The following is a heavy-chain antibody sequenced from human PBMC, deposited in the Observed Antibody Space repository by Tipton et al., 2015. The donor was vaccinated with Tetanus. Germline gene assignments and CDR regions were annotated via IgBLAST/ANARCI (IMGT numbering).Heavy chain of an antibody. D-gene: IGHD3-3*01. CDR2: IYYSGST. Sequence: LRLSCTVSGGSISSYYWSWIRQPPGKGLEWIGYIYYSGSTYYNPSLKSRVTISVDTPKNQFSLKLSSVTAADTAVYYCARSSSGYLDYWGQGTLVTVSS. CDR3: ARSSSGYLDY. V-gene: IGHV4-59*08. J-gene: IGHJ4*02. CDR1: GGSISSYY.